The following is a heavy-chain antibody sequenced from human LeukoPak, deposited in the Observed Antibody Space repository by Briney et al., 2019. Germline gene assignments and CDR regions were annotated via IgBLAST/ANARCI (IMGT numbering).Heavy chain of an antibody. D-gene: IGHD3-22*01. Sequence: SETLSLTCAVYGGSFSGYYWSWIRQPPGKGLEWIGEINHSGSTNYNPSLKSRVTISVDTSKNQFSLKLSSVTAADTAVYYCARAPPFGYYDSSGYYYWNAFVIWGQGTMVTVSS. V-gene: IGHV4-34*01. CDR2: INHSGST. CDR1: GGSFSGYY. J-gene: IGHJ3*02. CDR3: ARAPPFGYYDSSGYYYWNAFVI.